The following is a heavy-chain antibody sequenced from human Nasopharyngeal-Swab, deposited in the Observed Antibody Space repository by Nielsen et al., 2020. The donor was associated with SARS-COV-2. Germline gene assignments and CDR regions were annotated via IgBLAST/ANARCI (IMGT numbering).Heavy chain of an antibody. V-gene: IGHV4-34*01. CDR3: ARRTGYYYYYGMDV. J-gene: IGHJ6*02. D-gene: IGHD3/OR15-3a*01. Sequence: GSLRLSCAVYGGSFSGYYWSWIRQPPGKGLEWIGEINHSGSTNYNPSLKSRVTISVDTSKSQFSLKLSSVTAADTAVYYCARRTGYYYYYGMDVWGQGTTVTVSS. CDR1: GGSFSGYY. CDR2: INHSGST.